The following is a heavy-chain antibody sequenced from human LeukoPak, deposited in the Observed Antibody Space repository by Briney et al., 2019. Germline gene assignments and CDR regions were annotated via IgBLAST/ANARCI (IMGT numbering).Heavy chain of an antibody. V-gene: IGHV7-4-1*02. CDR1: GYTFTNYA. CDR2: INTNTGNP. Sequence: GASVKVSCKASGYTFTNYAVSWVRQAPGQGLEWMGWINTNTGNPTYAQGFTGRFVFSLDTSVSTAYLQISSLKAEDTAVYYCAREPRLYDILTGYYRGAFDYWGQGTLVTVSS. D-gene: IGHD3-9*01. CDR3: AREPRLYDILTGYYRGAFDY. J-gene: IGHJ4*02.